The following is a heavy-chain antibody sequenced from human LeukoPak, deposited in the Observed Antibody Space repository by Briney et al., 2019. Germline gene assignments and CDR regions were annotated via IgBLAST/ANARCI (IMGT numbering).Heavy chain of an antibody. Sequence: ASVKVSCKASGYTFTNYGISWVRQAPGQGLEWMGWISAYNGDTNYAQKLQGRVTMTTDTSTSTAYMELRSLRSDDTAVYYCAREHETRIAVAGTDYYYYYMDVWGKGTTVTVSS. CDR3: AREHETRIAVAGTDYYYYYMDV. J-gene: IGHJ6*03. CDR1: GYTFTNYG. V-gene: IGHV1-18*01. CDR2: ISAYNGDT. D-gene: IGHD6-19*01.